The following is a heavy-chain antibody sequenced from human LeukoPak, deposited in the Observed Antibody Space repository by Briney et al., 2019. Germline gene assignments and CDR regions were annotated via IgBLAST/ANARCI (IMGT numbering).Heavy chain of an antibody. D-gene: IGHD4-17*01. CDR2: ISGSGGST. J-gene: IGHJ4*02. Sequence: GGSLRLSCAASGFTFSSYAMSWVRQAPGKGLEWVSAISGSGGSTYYADSVKGRFTISRDNSKNTLYLQMNSLRAEDTAVCYCAKADYGDYEGICFDYWGQGTLVTVSS. CDR3: AKADYGDYEGICFDY. CDR1: GFTFSSYA. V-gene: IGHV3-23*01.